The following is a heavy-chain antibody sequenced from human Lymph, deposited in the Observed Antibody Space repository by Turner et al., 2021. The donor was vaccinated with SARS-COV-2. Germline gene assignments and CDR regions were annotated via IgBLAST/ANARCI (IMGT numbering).Heavy chain of an antibody. CDR1: GFTFSSYA. J-gene: IGHJ4*02. CDR3: AKDPNWYVLSAVDY. D-gene: IGHD1-1*01. Sequence: EVQLLESGGDLVQPGGSLRLSCAASGFTFSSYAMSWVRQAPGKGLEWVSAISSTDVSTYYADSVKGRFTISRDNSKNTLYLQMNSLRAEDTAVYYCAKDPNWYVLSAVDYWGQGTLVTVSS. CDR2: ISSTDVST. V-gene: IGHV3-23*01.